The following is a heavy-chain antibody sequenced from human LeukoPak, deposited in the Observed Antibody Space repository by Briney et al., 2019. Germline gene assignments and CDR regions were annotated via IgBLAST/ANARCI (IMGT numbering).Heavy chain of an antibody. CDR1: GSSFSTYW. CDR2: IYPGDSDT. CDR3: ARLNDYDSSGYYYVADY. J-gene: IGHJ4*02. Sequence: GASLQISCQGSGSSFSTYWIGWVRQLPGKGLEWMGIIYPGDSDTRYSPSFQGQVTISADKSISAASLQWSSLKASDTAMYYCARLNDYDSSGYYYVADYWGQGTLVTVSS. D-gene: IGHD3-22*01. V-gene: IGHV5-51*01.